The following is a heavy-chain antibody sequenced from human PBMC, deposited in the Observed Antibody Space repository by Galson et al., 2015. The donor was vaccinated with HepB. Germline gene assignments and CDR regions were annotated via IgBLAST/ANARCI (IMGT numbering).Heavy chain of an antibody. CDR3: ARIGINGVPFDY. CDR2: IKQDGSEK. V-gene: IGHV3-7*03. J-gene: IGHJ4*02. Sequence: SLRLSCAASGFTFSSYWMSWVRQAPGKGPEWVANIKQDGSEKYYVDSVKGRFTISRDNAKNSLYLQMNSLRAEDTAVYYCARIGINGVPFDYWGQGTLVTVSS. D-gene: IGHD4-17*01. CDR1: GFTFSSYW.